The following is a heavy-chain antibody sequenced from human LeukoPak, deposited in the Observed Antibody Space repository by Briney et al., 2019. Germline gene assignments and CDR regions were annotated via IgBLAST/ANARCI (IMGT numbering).Heavy chain of an antibody. D-gene: IGHD6-19*01. J-gene: IGHJ6*02. CDR1: GYTFTSYG. CDR2: ISAYNGNT. CDR3: AILNDGYSSGWYRVDGMDV. V-gene: IGHV1-18*01. Sequence: ASVKVSCKASGYTFTSYGISWVRQAPGQGLEWMGWISAYNGNTNYAQELQGRVTMTTDTSTGTAYMELSSLRSEDTAVYYCAILNDGYSSGWYRVDGMDVWGQGTTVTVSS.